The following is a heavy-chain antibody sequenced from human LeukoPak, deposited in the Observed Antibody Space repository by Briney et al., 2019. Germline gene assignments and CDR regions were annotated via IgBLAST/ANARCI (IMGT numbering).Heavy chain of an antibody. CDR3: ARGSTWIQLWLPSSPLDY. Sequence: SETLSLTCAVYGGSFSGYYWAWIRQPPGKGLEWIGSIHYSGSTYYNPSLQSRVTISIDTSKNQFSLKLSSVTAADTAVYYCARGSTWIQLWLPSSPLDYWGQGTLVTVSS. D-gene: IGHD5-18*01. CDR1: GGSFSGYY. J-gene: IGHJ4*02. V-gene: IGHV4-34*01. CDR2: IHYSGST.